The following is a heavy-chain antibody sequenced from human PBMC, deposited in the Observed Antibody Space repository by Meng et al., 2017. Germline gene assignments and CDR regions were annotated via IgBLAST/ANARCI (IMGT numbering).Heavy chain of an antibody. D-gene: IGHD3-22*01. V-gene: IGHV3-20*03. Sequence: SSGGYFWGWIRQHPGKGLEWVSGINWNGGSTGYADSVKGRFTISRDNAKNSLYLQMNSLRAEDTALYYCARGDSSGYYGWFDPWGQGTLVTVSS. CDR3: ARGDSSGYYGWFDP. J-gene: IGHJ5*02. CDR2: INWNGGST. CDR1: SSGGYF.